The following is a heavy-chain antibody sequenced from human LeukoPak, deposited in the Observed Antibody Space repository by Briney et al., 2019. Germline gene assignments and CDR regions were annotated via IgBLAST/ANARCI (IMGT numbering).Heavy chain of an antibody. J-gene: IGHJ5*02. CDR1: GGSFSGYY. D-gene: IGHD6-13*01. CDR3: ARAPSSSWYAWFDP. Sequence: ASETLSLPCAVYGGSFSGYYWSWIRQPPGKGLEGLGEINHSGSTHYKPCLKRLDTLQVDMYKNDLSPKLRPVTAADSAVYYCARAPSSSWYAWFDPWGQGTLVTVSS. V-gene: IGHV4-34*01. CDR2: INHSGST.